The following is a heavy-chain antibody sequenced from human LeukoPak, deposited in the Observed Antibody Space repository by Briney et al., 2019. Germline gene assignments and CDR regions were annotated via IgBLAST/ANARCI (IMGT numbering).Heavy chain of an antibody. V-gene: IGHV4-59*01. CDR1: GGSISSYY. D-gene: IGHD6-13*01. J-gene: IGHJ5*02. CDR2: IYYSGST. CDR3: ARQTSNAAAPANNWFDP. Sequence: PSETLSLTCTVSGGSISSYYWSWIRQPPGKGLEWIGYIYYSGSTNYNPSLKSRVTISVDTSKNQFSLKLSPVTAADTAVYYCARQTSNAAAPANNWFDPWGQGTLVTVSS.